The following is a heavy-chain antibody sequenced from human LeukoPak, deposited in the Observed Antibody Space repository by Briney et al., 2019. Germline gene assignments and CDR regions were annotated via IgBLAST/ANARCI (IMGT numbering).Heavy chain of an antibody. V-gene: IGHV3-7*01. CDR3: ARDLVELVHYMDV. D-gene: IGHD6-6*01. CDR2: IKQDGSEK. CDR1: GFTFSSYW. J-gene: IGHJ6*03. Sequence: AGGSLRLSCAASGFTFSSYWMSWVRQAPGKGLEWVANIKQDGSEKYYVDSVKGRFTISRDNAKNSLYLQMNSLRAEDTAVYYCARDLVELVHYMDVWGKGTTVTVSS.